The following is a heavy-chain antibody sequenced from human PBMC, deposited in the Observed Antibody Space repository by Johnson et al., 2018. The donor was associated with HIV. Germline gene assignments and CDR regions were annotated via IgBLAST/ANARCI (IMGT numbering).Heavy chain of an antibody. Sequence: QVQLVESGGGVVQPGGSLRLSCTASGFTFSSFGMHLVRQAPGKVLEWVAFIRYDTSNKYYADSVKGRFTISRDNSRNTLDLQMNSLRAEDTAVYYCAKDFSSSWGRAFDIWGQGTMVTVSS. CDR1: GFTFSSFG. D-gene: IGHD6-13*01. V-gene: IGHV3-30*02. CDR3: AKDFSSSWGRAFDI. J-gene: IGHJ3*02. CDR2: IRYDTSNK.